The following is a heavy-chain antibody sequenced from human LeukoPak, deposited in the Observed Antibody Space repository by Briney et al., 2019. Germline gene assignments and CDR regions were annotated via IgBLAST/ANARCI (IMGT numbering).Heavy chain of an antibody. CDR1: GFTFSTYT. Sequence: PGGSLRLSCAPSGFTFSTYTMGWVRQAPGQGLEWVSDINPSGGATYYADSVKGRFTISRDNSNNALFLQMNSLRAEDTALYYCAKAGASGGHYGDWGQGTLVTVSS. J-gene: IGHJ4*02. CDR3: AKAGASGGHYGD. V-gene: IGHV3-23*01. CDR2: INPSGGAT. D-gene: IGHD3-10*01.